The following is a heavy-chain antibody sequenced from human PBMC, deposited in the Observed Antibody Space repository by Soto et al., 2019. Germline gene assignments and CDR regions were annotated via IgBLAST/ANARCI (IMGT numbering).Heavy chain of an antibody. J-gene: IGHJ4*02. CDR2: INPANGNT. CDR3: TRSAIVPYGGLIGPFDY. V-gene: IGHV1-3*05. D-gene: IGHD3-16*02. Sequence: QVQLAQSGAEERKPGASVKVSCEATGYTFTAYAMHWVRQAPGQRLEWMGWINPANGNTKYSQKFQGRLTITSDTATNTVYVELNSLTSEDTAMYYCTRSAIVPYGGLIGPFDYWGQGNLVTVSS. CDR1: GYTFTAYA.